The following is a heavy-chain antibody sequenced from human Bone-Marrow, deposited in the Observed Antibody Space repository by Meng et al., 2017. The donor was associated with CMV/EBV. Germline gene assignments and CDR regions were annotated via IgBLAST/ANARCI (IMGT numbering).Heavy chain of an antibody. Sequence: SVKVSCKASGGTFSSYAISWVRQAPGQGLEWMGGIIPIFGTANYAQKFQGRVTITTDESTSTAYMELSSLRSEDTAVYYCARGLNEFPTGDYGNWFDPWGQGTLVTVPQ. CDR3: ARGLNEFPTGDYGNWFDP. CDR2: IIPIFGTA. D-gene: IGHD4-17*01. J-gene: IGHJ5*02. CDR1: GGTFSSYA. V-gene: IGHV1-69*05.